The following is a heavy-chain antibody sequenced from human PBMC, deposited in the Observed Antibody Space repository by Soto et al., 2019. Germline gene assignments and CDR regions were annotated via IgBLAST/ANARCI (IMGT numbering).Heavy chain of an antibody. CDR2: IYPGDSDT. Sequence: PGESLKISCKGSVYSFTSYWIGWVRQMPGKGLEWMGIIYPGDSDTRYSPSFQGQVTISADKSISTAYLQWSSLKASDTAMYYCARHGWPGGDYYYGMDVWGQGTTVTVSS. D-gene: IGHD2-15*01. CDR1: VYSFTSYW. V-gene: IGHV5-51*01. J-gene: IGHJ6*02. CDR3: ARHGWPGGDYYYGMDV.